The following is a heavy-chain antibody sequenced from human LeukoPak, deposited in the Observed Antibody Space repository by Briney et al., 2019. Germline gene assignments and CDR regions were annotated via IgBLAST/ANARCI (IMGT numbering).Heavy chain of an antibody. CDR2: ISAYNGNT. CDR3: ARVGEKLYYYYGMDV. D-gene: IGHD3-16*01. J-gene: IGHJ6*02. V-gene: IGHV1-18*01. CDR1: GYTFTSYG. Sequence: GPVKVSCKASGYTFTSYGISWVRQAPGQGLEWMGWISAYNGNTNYAQKLQGRVTMTTDTSTSTAYMELRSLRSDDTAVYYCARVGEKLYYYYGMDVWGQGTTVTVSS.